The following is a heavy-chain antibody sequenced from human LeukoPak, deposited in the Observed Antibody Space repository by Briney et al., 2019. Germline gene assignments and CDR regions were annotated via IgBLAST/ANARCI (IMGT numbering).Heavy chain of an antibody. CDR1: GDSISTSNSY. Sequence: PSETLSLTCTVSGDSISTSNSYWGWIRQPPGKGLEWIGSIYYSGNTYYNASLKSRVTISVDTSKNQFSLRLTSATAADTAVYYCARQTGSGLFILPGGQGTLVTVSS. V-gene: IGHV4-39*01. D-gene: IGHD3/OR15-3a*01. CDR2: IYYSGNT. CDR3: ARQTGSGLFILP. J-gene: IGHJ4*02.